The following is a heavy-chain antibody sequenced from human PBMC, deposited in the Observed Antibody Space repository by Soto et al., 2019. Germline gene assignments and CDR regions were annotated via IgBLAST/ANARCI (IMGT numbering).Heavy chain of an antibody. CDR3: ARDTVLTGMFDL. CDR1: GGSIGSYH. Sequence: PSETLSLTCTVPGGSIGSYHWSWVRQPPGKGLEWIASVYYTGTTNYNPSLGSRVTISIDAPENQISLKLTSVTAADTAYCARDTVLTGMFDLWGQGTLVTVSS. J-gene: IGHJ5*02. CDR2: VYYTGTT. V-gene: IGHV4-59*01. D-gene: IGHD4-17*01.